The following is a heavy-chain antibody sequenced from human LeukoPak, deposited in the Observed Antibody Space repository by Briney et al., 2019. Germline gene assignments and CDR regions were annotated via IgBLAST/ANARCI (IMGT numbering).Heavy chain of an antibody. D-gene: IGHD6-19*01. CDR1: GGSISSSSYY. CDR2: IYYSGST. Sequence: KTSETLSLTCTVSGGSISSSSYYWGWIRQPPGKGLEWIGSIYYSGSTYYNPSLKSRVTISVDTSKNQFSLKLSSVTAADTAVYYCASFGSRMAGTGDYFDYWGQGTLVTVSS. J-gene: IGHJ4*02. CDR3: ASFGSRMAGTGDYFDY. V-gene: IGHV4-39*01.